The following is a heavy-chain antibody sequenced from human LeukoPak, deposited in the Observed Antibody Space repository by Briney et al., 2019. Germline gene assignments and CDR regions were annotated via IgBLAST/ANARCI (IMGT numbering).Heavy chain of an antibody. CDR3: AHGLWHYDAFDV. CDR2: IIPIFGTA. D-gene: IGHD3-10*01. CDR1: GGTFSSYA. Sequence: RASVKVSCKASGGTFSSYAISWVRQAPGQGLEWMGGIIPIFGTANYAQKFQGRVTITADESTSTAYMELSSLRSEDTAVYYCAHGLWHYDAFDVWGQGTMVTVSS. J-gene: IGHJ3*01. V-gene: IGHV1-69*13.